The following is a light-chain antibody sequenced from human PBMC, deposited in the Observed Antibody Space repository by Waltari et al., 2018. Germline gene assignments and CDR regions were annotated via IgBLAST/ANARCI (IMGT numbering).Light chain of an antibody. CDR1: SSEVGTHTF. CDR3: TSYAGSDKLL. J-gene: IGLJ3*02. Sequence: QSALTQPPSASGSPGQSVTISCTGSSSEVGTHTFVSWYQHHPGQAHKLMMYEVTKRPSGVPDRFSGSKSGNTASLSASGHPDEDEADYYCTSYAGSDKLLFGGGTKLTVL. CDR2: EVT. V-gene: IGLV2-8*01.